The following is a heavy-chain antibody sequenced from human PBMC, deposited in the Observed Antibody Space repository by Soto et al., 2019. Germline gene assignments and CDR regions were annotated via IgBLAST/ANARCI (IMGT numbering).Heavy chain of an antibody. CDR2: IPSGSGTI. CDR3: TREMGAPPARGFDY. D-gene: IGHD2-8*01. Sequence: GGSLRLSWAASGFTVSSNYMNWIRQAPGKGLEWISYIPSGSGTIYYADSVKGRFTISRDNAKSSLYLQMNSLRAEDTAVYYCTREMGAPPARGFDYWGQGALVTVSS. V-gene: IGHV3-48*01. J-gene: IGHJ4*02. CDR1: GFTVSSNY.